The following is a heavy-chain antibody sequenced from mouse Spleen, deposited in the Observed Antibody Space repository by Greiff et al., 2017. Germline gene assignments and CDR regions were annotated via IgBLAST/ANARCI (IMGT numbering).Heavy chain of an antibody. J-gene: IGHJ2*01. V-gene: IGHV1-54*01. CDR3: ARSRDEYDGGYFDY. D-gene: IGHD2-4*01. CDR1: GYAFTNYL. Sequence: QVQLQQSGAELVRPGTSVKVSCKASGYAFTNYLIEWVKQRPGQGLEWIGVINPGSGGTNYNEKFKGKATLTADKSSSTAYMQLSSLTSEDSAVYCCARSRDEYDGGYFDYWGQGTTLTVSS. CDR2: INPGSGGT.